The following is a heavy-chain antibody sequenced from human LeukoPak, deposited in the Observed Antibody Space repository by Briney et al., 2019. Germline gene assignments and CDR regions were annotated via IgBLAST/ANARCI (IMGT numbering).Heavy chain of an antibody. Sequence: SETLSLTCTVVGGSISSYYWSWLRQPPGKGLEWIGYIYYSGSTNYNPSLKSRVTISVDTSKNQFSLKLSSVTAADTAVYYCARIYCGGDCSIFDIWGQGTMVTVSS. D-gene: IGHD2-21*01. CDR2: IYYSGST. V-gene: IGHV4-59*01. CDR3: ARIYCGGDCSIFDI. J-gene: IGHJ3*02. CDR1: GGSISSYY.